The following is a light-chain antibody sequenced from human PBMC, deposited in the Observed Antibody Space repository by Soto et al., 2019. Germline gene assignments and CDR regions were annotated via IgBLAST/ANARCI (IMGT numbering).Light chain of an antibody. CDR3: HQYNNWPPT. J-gene: IGKJ1*01. V-gene: IGKV3-15*01. CDR1: QSVSSSY. CDR2: SAS. Sequence: EIVLTRSPGSLSLSPVGIAALSVMGSQSVSSSYLVWHQQKPGQAPRLLLYSASTRATDLPPRFSGSGSGTDFTLTISSLQSEDFAVYTCHQYNNWPPTFGQGTKVDI.